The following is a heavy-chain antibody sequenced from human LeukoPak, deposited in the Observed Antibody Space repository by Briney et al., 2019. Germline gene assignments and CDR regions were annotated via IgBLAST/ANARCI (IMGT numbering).Heavy chain of an antibody. J-gene: IGHJ3*02. D-gene: IGHD2-2*01. V-gene: IGHV1-2*02. CDR1: GYTFTGYY. Sequence: ASVKVSCKASGYTFTGYYMHWVRQAPGQGLEWMGWINPNSGGTNYAQKFQGRVTMTRDTSISTAYMELSRLRSDDTAVYYCAGSTSWHGNAFDIWGQGTMVTVSS. CDR2: INPNSGGT. CDR3: AGSTSWHGNAFDI.